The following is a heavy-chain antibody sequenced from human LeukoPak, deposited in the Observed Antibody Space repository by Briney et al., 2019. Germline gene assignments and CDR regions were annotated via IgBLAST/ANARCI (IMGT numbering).Heavy chain of an antibody. J-gene: IGHJ4*02. D-gene: IGHD2-2*01. CDR1: GYTFTSYY. V-gene: IGHV1-46*01. Sequence: ASVKVSCKASGYTFTSYYMHWVRQAPGQGLEWMGIINPSGGSTSYAQKFQGRVTMTRDMSTSTVYMELSSLRSEDTAVYYCARSSARRNGFDCWGQGTLVTVSS. CDR2: INPSGGST. CDR3: ARSSARRNGFDC.